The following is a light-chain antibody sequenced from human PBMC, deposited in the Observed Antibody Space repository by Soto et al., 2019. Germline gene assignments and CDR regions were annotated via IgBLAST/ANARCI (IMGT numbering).Light chain of an antibody. Sequence: IVLTKTPPTLSVSPGERATLSCRASQSVSSYLLWYQQKPGQAPRLLIYDASNRATGIPARFSGSGSETDFTLTISSLEPEDFAVYYCQHRMNWPLTFGQGRRLAVK. CDR2: DAS. V-gene: IGKV3-11*01. CDR1: QSVSSY. J-gene: IGKJ5*01. CDR3: QHRMNWPLT.